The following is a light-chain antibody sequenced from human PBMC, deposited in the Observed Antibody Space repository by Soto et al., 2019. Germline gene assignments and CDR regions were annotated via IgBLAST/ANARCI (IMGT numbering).Light chain of an antibody. CDR2: GAS. J-gene: IGKJ1*01. CDR1: QSVSSN. Sequence: ETVLTQFPATVSLSPGERATLYCRTGQSVSSNLAWYQQKPGQAPRLLIYGASTRATGIPARFSGSGSGTEFTLTISSLQSEDFAVYYCQQYNNWPPWTFGQGTKVDIK. V-gene: IGKV3-15*01. CDR3: QQYNNWPPWT.